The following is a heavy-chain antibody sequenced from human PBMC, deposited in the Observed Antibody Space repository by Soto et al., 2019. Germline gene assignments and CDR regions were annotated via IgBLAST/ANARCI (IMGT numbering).Heavy chain of an antibody. V-gene: IGHV1-18*01. CDR2: ISAYNGNT. CDR1: GYTFTSYG. CDR3: ARVLSCYDFWSGYYTPLGFDY. D-gene: IGHD3-3*01. Sequence: ASVKVSCKASGYTFTSYGISWVRQAPGQGLEWMGWISAYNGNTNYAQKLQGRVTMTTDTSTSTAYMELRSLRSDDTAVYYCARVLSCYDFWSGYYTPLGFDYWGQGTLVTVSS. J-gene: IGHJ4*02.